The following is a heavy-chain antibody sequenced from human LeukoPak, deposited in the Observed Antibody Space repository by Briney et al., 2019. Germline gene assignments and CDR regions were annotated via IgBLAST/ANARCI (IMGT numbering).Heavy chain of an antibody. CDR1: GGSISSSSYY. CDR3: ARGERSSWYNYFHH. D-gene: IGHD6-13*01. CDR2: IYYSGST. V-gene: IGHV4-39*06. Sequence: SETLSLTCTVSGGSISSSSYYWGWIRQPPGKGLEWIGSIYYSGSTYYKPSLKSRVTISADTSKNQFPLKLSSVTAADTAVYYCARGERSSWYNYFHHWGQGTLVTVSS. J-gene: IGHJ1*01.